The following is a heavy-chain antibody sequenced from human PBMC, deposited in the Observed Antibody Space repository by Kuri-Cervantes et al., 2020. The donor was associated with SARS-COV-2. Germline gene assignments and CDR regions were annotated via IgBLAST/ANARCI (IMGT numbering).Heavy chain of an antibody. V-gene: IGHV3-30*18. J-gene: IGHJ4*02. CDR1: GFSFSSYG. CDR3: AKDFGAVIIDDLLDY. CDR2: ISYDGSSE. Sequence: GESLKISCAASGFSFSSYGMHWVRQAPGKGLEWVAVISYDGSSEYYVDSVKGRFTISRDNSKNTLYLQMNSLSAEDTAAYYCAKDFGAVIIDDLLDYWGQGTLVTVSS. D-gene: IGHD3-3*01.